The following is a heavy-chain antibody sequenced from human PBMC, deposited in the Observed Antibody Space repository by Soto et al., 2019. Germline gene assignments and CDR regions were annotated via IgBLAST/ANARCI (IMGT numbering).Heavy chain of an antibody. Sequence: SVKVSCKASGGTFSSYAISWVRQAPGQGLEWMGGIIPIFGTANYAQKFQGRVTITADESTCTAYMELSSLRSEDTAVYYCARDLGHSSGYYDAFDIWGQGTMVTVSS. CDR1: GGTFSSYA. CDR3: ARDLGHSSGYYDAFDI. CDR2: IIPIFGTA. D-gene: IGHD3-22*01. V-gene: IGHV1-69*13. J-gene: IGHJ3*02.